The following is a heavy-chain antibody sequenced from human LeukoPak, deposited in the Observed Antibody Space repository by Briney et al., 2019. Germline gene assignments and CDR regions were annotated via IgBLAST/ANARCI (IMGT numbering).Heavy chain of an antibody. CDR1: GFTFSSYA. J-gene: IGHJ4*02. CDR3: RGGGPYYFDY. CDR2: ISYDGSNK. V-gene: IGHV3-30-3*01. Sequence: GGSLRLSCAASGFTFSSYAMHWVRQAPGKGLEWVAVISYDGSNKYYADSVKGRFTISRDNSKNTLYLQMNSLRAEDTAVYYCRGGGPYYFDYWGQGTLVTASS. D-gene: IGHD4-23*01.